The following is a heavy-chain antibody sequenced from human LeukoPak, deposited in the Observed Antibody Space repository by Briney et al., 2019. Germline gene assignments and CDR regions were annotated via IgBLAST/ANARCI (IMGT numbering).Heavy chain of an antibody. D-gene: IGHD2-15*01. Sequence: ASVKVPCKASGYTFTGYYMHWVRQAPGQGLEWMGWINPNSGGTNYAQKFQGRVTMTRDTSISTAYMELSRLRSDDTAVYYCARKYCSGGSCYRRGGWFDPWGQGTLVTVSS. CDR2: INPNSGGT. V-gene: IGHV1-2*02. J-gene: IGHJ5*02. CDR3: ARKYCSGGSCYRRGGWFDP. CDR1: GYTFTGYY.